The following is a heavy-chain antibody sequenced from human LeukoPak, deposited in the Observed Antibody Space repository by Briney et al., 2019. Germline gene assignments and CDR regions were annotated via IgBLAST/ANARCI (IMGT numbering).Heavy chain of an antibody. CDR1: AASITTYY. Sequence: SETLSLTCTVSAASITTYYWSWVRQPAGEGLEWIGCIHISGSTNYNPSLESRASISVDKSKNQCSLILKSVTAADTAVYCCAREVSYCSGAGCYTGHFDYCGRGTLVIASS. CDR3: AREVSYCSGAGCYTGHFDY. D-gene: IGHD2-15*01. J-gene: IGHJ4*02. CDR2: IHISGST. V-gene: IGHV4-4*07.